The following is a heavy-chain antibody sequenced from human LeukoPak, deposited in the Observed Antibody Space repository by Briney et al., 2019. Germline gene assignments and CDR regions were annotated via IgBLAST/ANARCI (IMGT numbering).Heavy chain of an antibody. Sequence: SVKVSCKASGGTFSSYAISWVRQAPGQGLEWMGGIIPIFGTANYAQKFQGRVTITADESTSTGYMELSSLRSEDTAVYYCARSGSGFLDRHMDVWGKGTTVTISS. CDR1: GGTFSSYA. CDR3: ARSGSGFLDRHMDV. CDR2: IIPIFGTA. D-gene: IGHD3-22*01. V-gene: IGHV1-69*01. J-gene: IGHJ6*03.